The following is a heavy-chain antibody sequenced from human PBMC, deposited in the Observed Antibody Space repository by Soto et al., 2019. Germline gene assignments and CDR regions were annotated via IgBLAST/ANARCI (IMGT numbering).Heavy chain of an antibody. CDR3: ARSMPTAHQPQRREKYYFDY. J-gene: IGHJ4*02. CDR2: INPNSGGT. V-gene: IGHV1-2*04. D-gene: IGHD5-18*01. Sequence: WASVKVSCKASGYTFTGYYMHWVRQAPGQGLEWMGWINPNSGGTNYAQKFQGWVTMTRDTSISTAYMELSRLRSDDTAVYYCARSMPTAHQPQRREKYYFDYWGQGTLVTVSS. CDR1: GYTFTGYY.